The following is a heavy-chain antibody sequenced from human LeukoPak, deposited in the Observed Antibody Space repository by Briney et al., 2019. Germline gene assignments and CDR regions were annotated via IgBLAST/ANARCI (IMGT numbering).Heavy chain of an antibody. V-gene: IGHV3-7*04. Sequence: GGSLRLSCAASGFTFSSYWMTWVRQAPGKGLYLVANINQDGNKEYYVDSVKGRFTISRDNANNSLYLQMNSLRAEDTAVYYCARGDAFSGDYWGQGTLVTVSS. CDR1: GFTFSSYW. CDR2: INQDGNKE. J-gene: IGHJ4*02. CDR3: ARGDAFSGDY.